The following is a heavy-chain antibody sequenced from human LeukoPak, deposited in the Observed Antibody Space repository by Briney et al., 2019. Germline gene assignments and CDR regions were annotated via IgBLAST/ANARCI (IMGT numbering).Heavy chain of an antibody. CDR2: IYSGGST. CDR1: GFTVSSNY. D-gene: IGHD2-21*01. CDR3: ARAYSNYADYAFDI. J-gene: IGHJ3*02. V-gene: IGHV3-53*01. Sequence: GGSLRLSCAASGFTVSSNYMSWVRQAPGKGLEWVSVIYSGGSTYYADSVKGRFTISRDKSKNTLYLQMNSLRAEDTAVYYCARAYSNYADYAFDIWGQGTMVTVSS.